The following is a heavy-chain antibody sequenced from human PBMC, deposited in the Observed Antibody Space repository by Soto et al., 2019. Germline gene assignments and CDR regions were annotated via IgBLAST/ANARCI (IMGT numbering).Heavy chain of an antibody. J-gene: IGHJ3*02. Sequence: AGSLRLSCAASRFTFSSYAMSWVRQAPGKGLEWVSAISGSGGSTYYADSVKGRFTISRDNSKNTLYLQMNSLRAEDTAVYYCAKGGAVAVPGGDAFDIWGQGTMVTVSS. CDR1: RFTFSSYA. D-gene: IGHD6-19*01. CDR2: ISGSGGST. V-gene: IGHV3-23*01. CDR3: AKGGAVAVPGGDAFDI.